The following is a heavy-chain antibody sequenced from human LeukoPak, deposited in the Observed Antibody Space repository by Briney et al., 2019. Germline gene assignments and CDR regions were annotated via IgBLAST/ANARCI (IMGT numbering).Heavy chain of an antibody. D-gene: IGHD2-2*01. J-gene: IGHJ4*02. CDR1: GGSISSYY. CDR2: MYTSGNT. CDR3: ARVVKSYCSSTSCYRFDY. V-gene: IGHV4-4*07. Sequence: KASETLSLTCTVSGGSISSYYWSWIRQPAGKRLEWIGRMYTSGNTNYNPSLKSRVTMSVDTSKNQFSLKLSSVTAADTAVYYCARVVKSYCSSTSCYRFDYWGQGTLVTVSS.